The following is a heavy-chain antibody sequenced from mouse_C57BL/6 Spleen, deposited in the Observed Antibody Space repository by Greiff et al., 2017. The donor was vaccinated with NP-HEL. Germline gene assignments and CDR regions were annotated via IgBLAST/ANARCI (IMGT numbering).Heavy chain of an antibody. D-gene: IGHD2-2*01. CDR3: ARGVTLFDY. J-gene: IGHJ2*01. Sequence: EVKLVESGGGLVKPGGSLKLSCAASGFTFSDYGMHWVRQAPEKGLEWVAYISSGSSTIYYADTVKGRFTISRDNAKNTLFLQRTSLRSEDTAMYYCARGVTLFDYWGQGTTLTVSS. CDR1: GFTFSDYG. CDR2: ISSGSSTI. V-gene: IGHV5-17*01.